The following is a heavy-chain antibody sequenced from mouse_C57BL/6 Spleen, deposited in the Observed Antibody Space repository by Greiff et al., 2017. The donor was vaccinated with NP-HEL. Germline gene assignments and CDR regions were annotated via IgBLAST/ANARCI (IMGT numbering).Heavy chain of an antibody. Sequence: EVQRVESEGGLVQPGSSMKLSCTASGFTFSDYYMAWVRQVPEKGLEWVANINYDGSSTYYLDSLQSRFIISRDNAKNILYLQMSSLKSEDTATYYCARCGYYVDYYAMDYWGQGTSVTVSS. D-gene: IGHD2-3*01. CDR2: INYDGSST. CDR3: ARCGYYVDYYAMDY. J-gene: IGHJ4*01. CDR1: GFTFSDYY. V-gene: IGHV5-16*01.